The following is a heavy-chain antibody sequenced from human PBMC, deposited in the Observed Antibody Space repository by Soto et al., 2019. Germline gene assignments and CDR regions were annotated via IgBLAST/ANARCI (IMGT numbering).Heavy chain of an antibody. V-gene: IGHV3-23*01. D-gene: IGHD1-20*01. Sequence: GGSLRLSCAASGFTFSSYAMSWVRQAPGKGLEWVSAISCSGGSTYYADSVKGRFTISRDNSKNTLYLQMNSLRAEDTAVYYCVGIGLTGLFDIWGQGTMVTVSS. J-gene: IGHJ3*02. CDR1: GFTFSSYA. CDR2: ISCSGGST. CDR3: VGIGLTGLFDI.